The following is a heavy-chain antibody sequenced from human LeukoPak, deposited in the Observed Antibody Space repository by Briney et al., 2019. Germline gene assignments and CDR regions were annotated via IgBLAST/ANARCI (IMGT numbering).Heavy chain of an antibody. D-gene: IGHD3-22*01. CDR3: ARDRYHSNAYYYGVCDY. V-gene: IGHV3-23*01. CDR1: GFSFSNYA. J-gene: IGHJ4*02. Sequence: GGSLRLSCAASGFSFSNYAMSWVRQTPGKGLEWVSTIYYSGGDTYSADSVKGRFTISRDNSRNMVYLQMNSLRDEDTAVYYCARDRYHSNAYYYGVCDYWGQGTLVTVSS. CDR2: IYYSGGDT.